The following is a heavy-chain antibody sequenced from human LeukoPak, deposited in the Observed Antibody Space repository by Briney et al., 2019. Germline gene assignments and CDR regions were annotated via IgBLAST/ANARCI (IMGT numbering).Heavy chain of an antibody. J-gene: IGHJ6*03. CDR2: ISAYNGNT. V-gene: IGHV1-18*01. CDR1: GYTFTRYG. D-gene: IGHD3-3*01. Sequence: GASVKVSCKASGYTFTRYGISWVRQAPGQGLEWMGWISAYNGNTNYAQKLQGRVTMTTDTSTSTAYMELRSLRSDDTAVYYCARLGKRETYYDFWSGYYSGFYYYYYMDVWGKGTTVTVSS. CDR3: ARLGKRETYYDFWSGYYSGFYYYYYMDV.